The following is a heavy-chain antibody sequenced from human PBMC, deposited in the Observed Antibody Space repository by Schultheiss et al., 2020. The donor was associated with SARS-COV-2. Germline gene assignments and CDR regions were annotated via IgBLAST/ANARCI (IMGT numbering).Heavy chain of an antibody. D-gene: IGHD4-17*01. J-gene: IGHJ4*02. CDR2: INHSGST. Sequence: GSLRLSCAVYGGSFSGYYWSWIRQPPGKGLEWIGEINHSGSTNYNPSLKSRVTISVDTSKNQFSLKLSSVTAADTAVYYCAKEAMTTVTIRPYYFDYWGQGTLVTVSS. CDR1: GGSFSGYY. CDR3: AKEAMTTVTIRPYYFDY. V-gene: IGHV4-34*01.